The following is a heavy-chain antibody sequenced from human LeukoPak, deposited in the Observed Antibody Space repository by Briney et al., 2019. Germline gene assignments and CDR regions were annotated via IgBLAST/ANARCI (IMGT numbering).Heavy chain of an antibody. V-gene: IGHV3-30*04. CDR3: ARDLVVVPAAVYYYYGMDV. CDR2: ISYDGSNK. D-gene: IGHD2-2*01. J-gene: IGHJ6*04. Sequence: GRSLRLSCAASGFTFSSYAMHWVRQAPGKGLEWVAGISYDGSNKYYADSVKGRFTISRDNSKNTLYLQMNSLRAEDTAVYYCARDLVVVPAAVYYYYGMDVWGKGTTVTVSS. CDR1: GFTFSSYA.